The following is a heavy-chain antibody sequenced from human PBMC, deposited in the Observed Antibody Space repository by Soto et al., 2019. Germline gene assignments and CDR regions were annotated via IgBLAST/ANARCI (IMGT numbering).Heavy chain of an antibody. V-gene: IGHV4-31*03. J-gene: IGHJ3*02. Sequence: PQTRSLTCTVSGGSISSGGYYWSWIRQHPGKGLEWIGYIYYSGSTYYNPSLKSRVTISVDTSKNQFSLKLSSVTAADTAVYYCARHVRVVYRRDAFDIPGQGTMVIVSS. D-gene: IGHD2-15*01. CDR3: ARHVRVVYRRDAFDI. CDR2: IYYSGST. CDR1: GGSISSGGYY.